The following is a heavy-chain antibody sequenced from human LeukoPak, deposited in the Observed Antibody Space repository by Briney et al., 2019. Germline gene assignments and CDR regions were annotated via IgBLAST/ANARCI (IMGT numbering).Heavy chain of an antibody. J-gene: IGHJ6*02. V-gene: IGHV1-69*13. CDR2: IIPIFGTA. CDR3: ARDRVVVAATFIENYYYYGMDV. Sequence: SVKVSCKASGGTFSSYAFSWVRQAPGQGLEWMGGIIPIFGTANYAQKFQGRVTITADESTSTAYMELSSLRSEDTAVYYCARDRVVVAATFIENYYYYGMDVWGQGTTVTVSS. D-gene: IGHD2-15*01. CDR1: GGTFSSYA.